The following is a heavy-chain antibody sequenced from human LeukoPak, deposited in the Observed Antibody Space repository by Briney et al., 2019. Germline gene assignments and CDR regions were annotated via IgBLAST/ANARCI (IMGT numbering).Heavy chain of an antibody. CDR3: ARGPLAAAGDY. CDR1: GFTFSSYS. Sequence: GGSLRLSRAASGFTFSSYSMTWVRQAPGKGLEWVSSISSSSSYIYYADSVKGRFTISRDNAKNSLYLQMNSLRAEDTAVYYCARGPLAAAGDYWGQGTLVTVSS. D-gene: IGHD6-13*01. V-gene: IGHV3-21*01. CDR2: ISSSSSYI. J-gene: IGHJ4*02.